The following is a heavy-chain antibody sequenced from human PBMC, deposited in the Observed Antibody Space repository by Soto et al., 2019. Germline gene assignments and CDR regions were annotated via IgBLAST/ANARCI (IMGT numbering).Heavy chain of an antibody. CDR3: ARVRVLRFLEWLYSYYYGMDV. J-gene: IGHJ6*02. CDR1: GGSFSGYY. V-gene: IGHV4-34*01. Sequence: SETLSLTCAVYGGSFSGYYWSWIRQPPGKGLEWIGEINHSGSTNYNPSLKSRVTISVDTSKNQFSLKLSSVTAADTAVYYCARVRVLRFLEWLYSYYYGMDVWGQGTKVTVSS. CDR2: INHSGST. D-gene: IGHD3-3*01.